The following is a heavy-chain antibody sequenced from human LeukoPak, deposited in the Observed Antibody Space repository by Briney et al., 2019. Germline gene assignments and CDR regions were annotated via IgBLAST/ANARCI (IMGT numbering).Heavy chain of an antibody. CDR1: GFIFRSHT. V-gene: IGHV3-66*01. J-gene: IGHJ4*02. CDR2: IYAGDST. Sequence: PGGSLRLSCAASGFIFRSHTMNWVRQGPGKGLEWVSSIYAGDSTYYADSVKGRFAISRDTSKNTLFLQMNSLRVEDTAVYYCAREIYTGWTFNFDFWGQGALVTVSS. D-gene: IGHD5-12*01. CDR3: AREIYTGWTFNFDF.